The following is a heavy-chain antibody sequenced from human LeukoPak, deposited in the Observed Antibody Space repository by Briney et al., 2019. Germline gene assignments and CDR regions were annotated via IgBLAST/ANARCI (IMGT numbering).Heavy chain of an antibody. CDR3: ARDRNADYYDT. CDR1: GYIFTAYP. J-gene: IGHJ4*02. V-gene: IGHV1-3*01. CDR2: INAGNGNT. Sequence: ASVKVSCKASGYIFTAYPMHWVRQAPGQGLEWMGWINAGNGNTKYSQKFEGRVTITRDTSARTTYMELSSLISDDTAMYYCARDRNADYYDTWGQGTLVTVSS. D-gene: IGHD3-22*01.